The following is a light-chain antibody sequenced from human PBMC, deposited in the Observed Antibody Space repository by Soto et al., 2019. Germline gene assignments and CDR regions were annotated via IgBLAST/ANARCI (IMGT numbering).Light chain of an antibody. CDR3: AAWDDSPNGPV. V-gene: IGLV1-44*01. CDR2: SNN. Sequence: QSVVTQPPSASGTPGQRVTISCSGSSSNIGSNTVNWYQQVPGTAPKLLIYSNNQRPSGVPDRFSGSKSGTSASLAISGLQSEDEADYSCAAWDDSPNGPVFGGGTKLTVL. CDR1: SSNIGSNT. J-gene: IGLJ2*01.